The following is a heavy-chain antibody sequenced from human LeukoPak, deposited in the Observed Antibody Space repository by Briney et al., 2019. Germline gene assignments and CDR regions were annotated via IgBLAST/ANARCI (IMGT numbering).Heavy chain of an antibody. D-gene: IGHD2-2*02. V-gene: IGHV4-34*01. Sequence: SETLSLTCAVYGGSFSGYYWRWIRQPPGKGLEWVGEINHSGSTNYNPSLKSRVTISVDTSKNQFPLKLRYVTAAHTAVYSCASMVVPAAIHYYGMDVWGKGTTVTVSS. CDR3: ASMVVPAAIHYYGMDV. J-gene: IGHJ6*04. CDR1: GGSFSGYY. CDR2: INHSGST.